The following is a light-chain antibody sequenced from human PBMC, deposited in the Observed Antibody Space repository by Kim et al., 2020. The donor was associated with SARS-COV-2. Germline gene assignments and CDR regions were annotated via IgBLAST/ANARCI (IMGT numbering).Light chain of an antibody. CDR3: TSYTSGSTVV. J-gene: IGLJ2*01. Sequence: GQSITISCTGTSSVVGGYDYVSWYQQHPGKAPKVMIYDVTERPSGVSNRFSGSKSDNTASLTISGLRPEDEADYYCTSYTSGSTVVFGGGTQLTVL. CDR1: SSVVGGYDY. V-gene: IGLV2-14*03. CDR2: DVT.